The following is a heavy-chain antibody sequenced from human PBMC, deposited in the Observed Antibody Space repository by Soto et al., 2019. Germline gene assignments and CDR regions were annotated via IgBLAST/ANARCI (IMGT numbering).Heavy chain of an antibody. CDR1: GGSISSGGYS. CDR3: AASSSSSYYYYGMDV. CDR2: IYHSGST. Sequence: SETLSLTCAVSGGSISSGGYSCNWIRQPPGKGLEWIGYIYHSGSTYYNPSLKSRVTISVDRSKNQFSLKLSSVTAADTAVYYCAASSSSSYYYYGMDVWGQGTTVTVSS. J-gene: IGHJ6*02. V-gene: IGHV4-30-2*02. D-gene: IGHD6-6*01.